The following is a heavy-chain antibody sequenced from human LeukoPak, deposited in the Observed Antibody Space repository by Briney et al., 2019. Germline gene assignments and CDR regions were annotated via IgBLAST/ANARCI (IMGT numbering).Heavy chain of an antibody. J-gene: IGHJ6*03. CDR1: GYSISSGYY. CDR2: IYHSGST. Sequence: SETLSLTCTVSGYSISSGYYCARIRQPPGKGLEWIGSIYHSGSTYYNPSLKSRVTISVDTSKTQFSLKLSSVTAADTAVYYCARGYNYYYYYMDVWGKGTTVTVSS. CDR3: ARGYNYYYYYMDV. D-gene: IGHD5-18*01. V-gene: IGHV4-38-2*02.